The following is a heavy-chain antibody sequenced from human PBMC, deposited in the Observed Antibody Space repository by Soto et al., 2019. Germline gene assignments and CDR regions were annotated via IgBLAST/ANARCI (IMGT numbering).Heavy chain of an antibody. D-gene: IGHD3-16*01. V-gene: IGHV3-48*01. CDR2: ISSSSSTI. CDR1: GFTFSSYS. J-gene: IGHJ3*02. CDR3: ARKGGARDAFDI. Sequence: GGSLRLSCAPSGFTFSSYSMNWVRQAQGKGLEWVSYISSSSSTIYYADSVKGRFTITRDNAKNSLYLQMNSLRAEDTAVYYCARKGGARDAFDIWGQGTMVTVSS.